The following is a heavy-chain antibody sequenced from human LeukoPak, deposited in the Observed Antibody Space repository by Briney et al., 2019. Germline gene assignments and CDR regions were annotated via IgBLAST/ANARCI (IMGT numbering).Heavy chain of an antibody. J-gene: IGHJ3*01. V-gene: IGHV3-23*01. CDR2: ISGSGGST. CDR1: GFTFSSYA. CDR3: GREGAVFNL. Sequence: GGSLRLPCAASGFTFSSYAMSWVRQAPGKGLEWVSAISGSGGSTYYADSVKGRFTISRDNAKNSVYLQMNHLRAEDTAVYYCGREGAVFNLWGKGTMLTVSS.